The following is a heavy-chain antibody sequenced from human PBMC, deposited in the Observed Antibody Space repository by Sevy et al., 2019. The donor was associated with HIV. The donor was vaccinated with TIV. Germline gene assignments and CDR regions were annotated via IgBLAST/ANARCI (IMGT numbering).Heavy chain of an antibody. CDR1: GYIFSTYR. CDR3: ARAYCSGGRCYSLAY. Sequence: ASVKVSCEASGYIFSTYRISWVRQAPGQGLEWLGWISPLNGDTNYVHRFQGRVTMITDTSTSTAFMELRSLRADDTAVYYCARAYCSGGRCYSLAYWGQGTLVTVSS. CDR2: ISPLNGDT. V-gene: IGHV1-18*01. D-gene: IGHD2-15*01. J-gene: IGHJ4*02.